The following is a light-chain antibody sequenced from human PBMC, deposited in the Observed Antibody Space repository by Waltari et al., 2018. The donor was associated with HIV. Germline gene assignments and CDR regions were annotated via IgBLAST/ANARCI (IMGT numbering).Light chain of an antibody. CDR1: ESLLHSDGKTS. V-gene: IGKV2D-29*01. CDR3: MQSMKLPLT. J-gene: IGKJ5*01. CDR2: EVS. Sequence: IVMTQTPLSLSVIPGQQASTSYKSRESLLHSDGKTSLFWYLQKADQPPQLLIFEVSTRFSGVPDRFSGSGSGTDFTLRISRVEAGDVGIYYCMQSMKLPLTFGQGTRLDIK.